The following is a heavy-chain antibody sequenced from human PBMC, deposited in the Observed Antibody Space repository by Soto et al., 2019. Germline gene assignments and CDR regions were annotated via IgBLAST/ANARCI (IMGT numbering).Heavy chain of an antibody. J-gene: IGHJ6*02. V-gene: IGHV1-18*04. CDR2: ISAHNGNT. Sequence: ASLQVSCQASGYTLTRYGISSVRQPPGQGLDRMGWISAHNGNTNYAQKLQGRVTMTTDTSTSTAYMELRSLRSDDTAVYYCARVVYYYDSSGPIRYYYYYGMDVWRQGNTVTGSS. CDR1: GYTLTRYG. D-gene: IGHD3-22*01. CDR3: ARVVYYYDSSGPIRYYYYYGMDV.